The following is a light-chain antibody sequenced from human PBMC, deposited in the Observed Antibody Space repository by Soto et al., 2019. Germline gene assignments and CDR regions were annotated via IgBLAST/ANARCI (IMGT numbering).Light chain of an antibody. Sequence: QSVLTQPASVSGSPGQSITISCTGTSSDVGRYKYVSWYQQHPGKAPKLLILEVTNRTSGVSNRFSGSKSGNTASLTISGLQADDEADYYCNSYTRSNTWVFGGGTKVTVL. CDR2: EVT. CDR1: SSDVGRYKY. J-gene: IGLJ3*02. CDR3: NSYTRSNTWV. V-gene: IGLV2-14*01.